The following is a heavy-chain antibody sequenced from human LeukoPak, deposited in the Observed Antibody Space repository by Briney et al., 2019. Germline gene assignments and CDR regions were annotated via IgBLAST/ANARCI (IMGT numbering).Heavy chain of an antibody. CDR1: GGSISSTTYY. CDR2: INHSGST. D-gene: IGHD3-3*01. V-gene: IGHV4-39*07. Sequence: SETLSLTCIVSGGSISSTTYYWGWIRQPPGKGLEWIGEINHSGSTNYNPSLKSRVTISVDTSKNQFSLKLSSVTAADTAVYYCARRHDFWSGYFDYWGQGTLVTVSS. J-gene: IGHJ4*02. CDR3: ARRHDFWSGYFDY.